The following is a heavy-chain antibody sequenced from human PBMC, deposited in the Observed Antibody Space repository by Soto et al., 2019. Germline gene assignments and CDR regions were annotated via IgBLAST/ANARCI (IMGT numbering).Heavy chain of an antibody. J-gene: IGHJ6*02. CDR1: GFTFSSYA. V-gene: IGHV3-23*01. Sequence: ESLRLSCAASGFTFSSYAMSGVRQAAGKGLKWVSGISGSGGNTHYADSVKGRFTISRDISKNTLYLQMNSLRAEDTAVYYCVKGITIFGVVIIGPDYYYYGMDVWGHGTTVTVSS. CDR2: ISGSGGNT. D-gene: IGHD3-3*01. CDR3: VKGITIFGVVIIGPDYYYYGMDV.